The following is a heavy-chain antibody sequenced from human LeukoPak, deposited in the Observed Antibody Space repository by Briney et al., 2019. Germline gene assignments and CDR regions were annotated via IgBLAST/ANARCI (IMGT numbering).Heavy chain of an antibody. Sequence: PSETLYLTCSVSGASISIYFWSWIRQPPGKGLEWIGYIYYSGTTNYNPSLKSRIAISLDTSKRQFSLRMRSVTAADTAVYYCAGSTSGYYSKHYHFYMDVWGKGTTVTVSS. CDR1: GASISIYF. CDR3: AGSTSGYYSKHYHFYMDV. V-gene: IGHV4-59*01. CDR2: IYYSGTT. D-gene: IGHD3-22*01. J-gene: IGHJ6*03.